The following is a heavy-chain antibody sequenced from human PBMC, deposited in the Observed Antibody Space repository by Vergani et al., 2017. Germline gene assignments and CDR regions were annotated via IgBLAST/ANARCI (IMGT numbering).Heavy chain of an antibody. V-gene: IGHV3-30-3*01. CDR2: ISYDGSNK. CDR3: ARGDYYDSSGKFDY. Sequence: VQLLESGGGLVQPGGSLRLSCAASGFTFSSYAMHWVRQAPGKGLEWVAVISYDGSNKYYADSVKRRFTISRDNSKNTLYLQMNSLRAEDTAVYYCARGDYYDSSGKFDYWGQGTLVTVSS. D-gene: IGHD3-22*01. CDR1: GFTFSSYA. J-gene: IGHJ4*02.